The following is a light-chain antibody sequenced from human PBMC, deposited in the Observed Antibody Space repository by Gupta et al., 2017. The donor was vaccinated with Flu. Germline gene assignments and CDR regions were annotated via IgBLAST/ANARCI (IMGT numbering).Light chain of an antibody. V-gene: IGLV7-46*01. CDR2: DVN. CDR3: CLFESGARPGV. Sequence: QAVVTQEPSLTVSPGGTVTLTCDSSTGPVTSRHYPYWFQQKPGQAPRTIIYDVNKKHSWTPARFSGSLLGGKAALTLSGAQPEDEADYYCCLFESGARPGVFGGGTKLTVL. J-gene: IGLJ3*02. CDR1: TGPVTSRHY.